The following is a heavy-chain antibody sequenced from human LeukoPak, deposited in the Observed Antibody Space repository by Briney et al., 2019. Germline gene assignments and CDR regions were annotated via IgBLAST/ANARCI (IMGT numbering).Heavy chain of an antibody. CDR2: IYYSGST. D-gene: IGHD2-2*01. Sequence: SETLSLTCTVSSGSFSTYYWSWIRQPSGKGLEWIGYIYYSGSTNYNPSLKSRVTISVDTSKNQFSLKLSSVTAADTAVYYCARDCSSTSCYGALRFDPWGQGTLVTVSS. CDR1: SGSFSTYY. J-gene: IGHJ5*02. V-gene: IGHV4-59*01. CDR3: ARDCSSTSCYGALRFDP.